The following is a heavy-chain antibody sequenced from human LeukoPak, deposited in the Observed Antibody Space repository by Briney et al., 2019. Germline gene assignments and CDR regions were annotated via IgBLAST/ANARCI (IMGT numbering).Heavy chain of an antibody. CDR1: GDSVSSDSGA. D-gene: IGHD2/OR15-2a*01. Sequence: SQTLSLTCAISGDSVSSDSGAWNWIRQSPSRGLEWLGRTLYRSKWYNDYAESVKSRITINPDTSKNQFPLQLNSVTPEDTAVYYCARDVNAKWLDPWGQGTLVTVSS. V-gene: IGHV6-1*01. CDR3: ARDVNAKWLDP. CDR2: TLYRSKWYN. J-gene: IGHJ5*02.